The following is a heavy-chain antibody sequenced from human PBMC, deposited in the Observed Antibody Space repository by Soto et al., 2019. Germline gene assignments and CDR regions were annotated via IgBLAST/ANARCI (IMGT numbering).Heavy chain of an antibody. CDR1: GFTFSNYA. V-gene: IGHV3-30-3*01. CDR3: ARGPIGDAAMVTNYFDY. D-gene: IGHD5-18*01. Sequence: QVQLVESGGGVVQPGRSLRLSCAASGFTFSNYAIHWVRQAPDMGLEWVAVLSYDGNNIHYADSVKGRFTVSRDNSRNTLFLQMNRLRAEDTALYYCARGPIGDAAMVTNYFDYWGQGNLVTVSS. CDR2: LSYDGNNI. J-gene: IGHJ4*02.